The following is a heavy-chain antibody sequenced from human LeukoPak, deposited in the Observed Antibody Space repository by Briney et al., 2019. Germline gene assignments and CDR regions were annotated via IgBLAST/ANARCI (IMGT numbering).Heavy chain of an antibody. CDR3: ARARNDYDSKCFCFLDY. Sequence: GGGLRISCAASGSSFSSHGMHWVRQAPGKGLEWVAVISYDGSNIYYADSVNGMFTISRDNSKNTLYLQMNSLRAEDTALYYCARARNDYDSKCFCFLDYWGQET. J-gene: IGHJ4*02. D-gene: IGHD3-22*01. V-gene: IGHV3-33*01. CDR2: ISYDGSNI. CDR1: GSSFSSHG.